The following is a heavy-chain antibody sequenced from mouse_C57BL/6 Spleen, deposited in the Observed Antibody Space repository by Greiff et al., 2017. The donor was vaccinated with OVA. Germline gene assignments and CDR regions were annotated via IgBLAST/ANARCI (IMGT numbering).Heavy chain of an antibody. CDR3: TREEGDYDAWFAY. CDR1: GYTFTDYE. J-gene: IGHJ3*01. V-gene: IGHV1-15*01. Sequence: VQRVESGAELVRPGASVTLSCKASGYTFTDYEMHWVKQTPVHGLEWIGAIDPETGGTAYNQKFKGKAILTADKSSSTAYMELRSLTSEDSAVYYCTREEGDYDAWFAYWGQGTLVTVSA. D-gene: IGHD2-4*01. CDR2: IDPETGGT.